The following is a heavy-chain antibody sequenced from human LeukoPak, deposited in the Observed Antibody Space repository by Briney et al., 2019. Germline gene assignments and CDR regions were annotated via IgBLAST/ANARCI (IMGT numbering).Heavy chain of an antibody. Sequence: GESLKISCKGSGYSFTSYWIGWVRQAPGQGLEGMGWISAYNGNTNYIQQLQGRVTMTTDTSTDTAYMELRSLISDDTAVYYCARDRGYCSSTMCPTTDYWGQGTLVTVSS. J-gene: IGHJ4*02. CDR3: ARDRGYCSSTMCPTTDY. CDR2: ISAYNGNT. CDR1: GYSFTSYW. V-gene: IGHV1-18*04. D-gene: IGHD2-2*03.